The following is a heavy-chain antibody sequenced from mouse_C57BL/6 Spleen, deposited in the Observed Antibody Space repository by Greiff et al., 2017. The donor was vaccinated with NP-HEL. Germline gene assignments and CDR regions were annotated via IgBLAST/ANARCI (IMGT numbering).Heavy chain of an antibody. J-gene: IGHJ1*03. Sequence: QVQLQQPGAELVMPGASVKLSCKASGYTFTSYWLHWVKQRPGQDLEWIGEIDPSDSYTNYNQKFKCKSTLTVDKSSSTAYMQLSSLTSEDSAVYYCARYYGSSYGYFDVWGTGTTVTVSS. CDR3: ARYYGSSYGYFDV. CDR1: GYTFTSYW. CDR2: IDPSDSYT. V-gene: IGHV1-69*01. D-gene: IGHD1-1*01.